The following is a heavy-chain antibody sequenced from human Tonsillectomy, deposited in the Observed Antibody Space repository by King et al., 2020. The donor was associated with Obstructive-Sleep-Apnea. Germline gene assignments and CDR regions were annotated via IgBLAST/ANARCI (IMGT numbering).Heavy chain of an antibody. CDR1: GFTFSNAW. Sequence: VQLVESGGGLVKPGGSLRLSCAASGFTFSNAWMSWVRQAPGKGLEWVGRIKSKTEGGAADYTAPVKGRFTISRDDSKNTLYLQMNSLKTEDTAVYYWATKILDCGQGTLVTVSS. J-gene: IGHJ4*02. V-gene: IGHV3-15*01. CDR3: ATKILD. D-gene: IGHD2-15*01. CDR2: IKSKTEGGAA.